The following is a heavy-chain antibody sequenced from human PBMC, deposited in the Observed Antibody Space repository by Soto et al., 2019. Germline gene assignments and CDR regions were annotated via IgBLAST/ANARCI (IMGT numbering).Heavy chain of an antibody. CDR3: TRDLNGGNPFDY. D-gene: IGHD2-8*01. Sequence: QVQFVQSGAEVKKPGASVRLSCKPSGYTLPNYSIQWVRQAAGQALQWLGWINPGSGYTEYSQRFQGRVTLSRDNSASTFYMDLTSLTSEDTAVYFCTRDLNGGNPFDYWGQGTLVTVSS. J-gene: IGHJ4*02. CDR2: INPGSGYT. CDR1: GYTLPNYS. V-gene: IGHV1-3*01.